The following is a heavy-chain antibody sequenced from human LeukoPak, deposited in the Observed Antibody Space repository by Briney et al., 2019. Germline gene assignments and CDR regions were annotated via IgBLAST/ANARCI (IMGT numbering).Heavy chain of an antibody. CDR2: INPNSGGT. J-gene: IGHJ5*02. CDR1: GYTFTGYY. D-gene: IGHD6-13*01. V-gene: IGHV1-2*02. Sequence: RASVKVSCKASGYTFTGYYIHWVRQAPGQGLEWMGWINPNSGGTNYAQKFQGRVTMTRDTSISTAYMELSRLRSDDTAVYYCARVPYSSSWYSGRGWFDPWGQGTLVTVSS. CDR3: ARVPYSSSWYSGRGWFDP.